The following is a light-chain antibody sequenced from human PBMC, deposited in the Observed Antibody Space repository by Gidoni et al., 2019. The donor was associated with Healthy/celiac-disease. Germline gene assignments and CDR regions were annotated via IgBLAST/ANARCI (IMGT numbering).Light chain of an antibody. CDR3: SSYAGSNNLV. J-gene: IGLJ2*01. CDR1: SSDVGGYNY. Sequence: QSALTQPPSAAWSPGQPVTISCTGTSSDVGGYNYVSWYQQHPGKAPKLMIYEVSKRPSGVPDRFFGSKSGNTASLTVSGLQAEDEADYYCSSYAGSNNLVFGGGTKLTVL. V-gene: IGLV2-8*01. CDR2: EVS.